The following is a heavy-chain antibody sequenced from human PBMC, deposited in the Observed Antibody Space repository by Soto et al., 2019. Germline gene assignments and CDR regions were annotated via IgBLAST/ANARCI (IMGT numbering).Heavy chain of an antibody. V-gene: IGHV3-30*18. CDR2: ISYDGNNK. D-gene: IGHD4-17*01. Sequence: GSLRLSCVASGFTLSSYAIHWVRQAPGKGLEWVALISYDGNNKYYVDSVKGRFTIYRDNSKNTLDLQLNSLRAEDTALYYCAKDHRTTVTTRGVWYFDYWGQGTLVTVSS. CDR1: GFTLSSYA. J-gene: IGHJ4*02. CDR3: AKDHRTTVTTRGVWYFDY.